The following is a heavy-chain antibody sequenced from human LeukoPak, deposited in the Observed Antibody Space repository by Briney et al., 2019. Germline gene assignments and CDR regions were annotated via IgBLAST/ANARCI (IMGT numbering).Heavy chain of an antibody. D-gene: IGHD3-10*01. V-gene: IGHV1-2*02. Sequence: ASVTVSFKASGYTFTGCYMHCWGQTPRHGGEWLGWINPNSGGTNYAQTIQGTVTMNRDTSISTAYMELSRLRSDDTAVYYCARGEMTIGDNFDYWGQGTLVTVSS. J-gene: IGHJ4*02. CDR2: INPNSGGT. CDR1: GYTFTGCY. CDR3: ARGEMTIGDNFDY.